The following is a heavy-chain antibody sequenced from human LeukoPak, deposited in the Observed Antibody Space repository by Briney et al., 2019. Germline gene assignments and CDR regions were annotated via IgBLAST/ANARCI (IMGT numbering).Heavy chain of an antibody. J-gene: IGHJ5*01. CDR3: ARGGHYGAGSFDS. Sequence: GRSLRLSCAASGFTFSSYGMHWVRQAPGKGLEWVAVISYDGSNKYYADSVKGRFTISRDNSKNSLYLQMNSLRAEDAAVYYCARGGHYGAGSFDSWGQGTLVTVSP. V-gene: IGHV3-30*03. CDR1: GFTFSSYG. CDR2: ISYDGSNK. D-gene: IGHD3-10*01.